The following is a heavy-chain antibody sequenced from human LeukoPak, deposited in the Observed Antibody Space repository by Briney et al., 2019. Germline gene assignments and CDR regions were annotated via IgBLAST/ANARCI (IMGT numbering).Heavy chain of an antibody. CDR3: ARDAYCGGDCYSDY. V-gene: IGHV1-18*01. Sequence: ASVRVSCKASGYTFTSYGISWVRQAPGQGLEWMGWISAYNGNTNYAQKLQGRVTMTTDTSTSTAYMELRSLRSDDTAVYYCARDAYCGGDCYSDYWGQGTLVTVSS. CDR2: ISAYNGNT. D-gene: IGHD2-21*02. J-gene: IGHJ4*02. CDR1: GYTFTSYG.